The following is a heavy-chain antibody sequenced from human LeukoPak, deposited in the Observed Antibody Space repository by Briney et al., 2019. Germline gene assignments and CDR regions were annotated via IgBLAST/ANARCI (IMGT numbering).Heavy chain of an antibody. CDR2: IIPISGTA. D-gene: IGHD6-13*01. CDR3: ARARRIAAAGTYYYYYMDV. CDR1: GGTFSSYA. J-gene: IGHJ6*03. Sequence: SVKVSCKASGGTFSSYAISWVRQAPGQGLEWMGGIIPISGTANYAQKFQGRVTITTDESTSTAYMELSSLRSEDTAVYYCARARRIAAAGTYYYYYMDVWGKGTTVTVSS. V-gene: IGHV1-69*05.